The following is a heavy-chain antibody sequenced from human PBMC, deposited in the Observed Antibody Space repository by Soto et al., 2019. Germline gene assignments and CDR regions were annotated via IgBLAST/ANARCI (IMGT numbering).Heavy chain of an antibody. CDR3: ARATYDSSGQYNFDY. CDR1: GGSFSGYY. Sequence: SETLSLTCAVYGGSFSGYYWSWIRQPPGKGLEWIGEINHSGSTNYNPSLKSRVTISVDTSKNQFSLKLSSVTAADTAVYYCARATYDSSGQYNFDYWGQGTLVTVSS. D-gene: IGHD3-22*01. V-gene: IGHV4-34*01. J-gene: IGHJ4*02. CDR2: INHSGST.